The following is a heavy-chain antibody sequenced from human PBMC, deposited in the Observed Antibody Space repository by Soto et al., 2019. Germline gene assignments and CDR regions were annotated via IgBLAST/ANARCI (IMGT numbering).Heavy chain of an antibody. J-gene: IGHJ6*04. V-gene: IGHV4-59*08. D-gene: IGHD3-16*01. CDR3: ARVMTTFYYYYGMAV. CDR2: IYYSGST. Sequence: PSETLSLTCTVSSGSLSSYYWSWIRQPPGKGLEWIGYIYYSGSTKYKPSLKSRVTISVDTSKNQFSLKVSSATAADTAVYYCARVMTTFYYYYGMAVWGKGTTVTVSS. CDR1: SGSLSSYY.